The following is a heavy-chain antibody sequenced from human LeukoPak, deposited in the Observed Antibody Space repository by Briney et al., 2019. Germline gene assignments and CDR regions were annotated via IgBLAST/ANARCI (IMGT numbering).Heavy chain of an antibody. CDR3: ARDTPESSAWYF. Sequence: GASVNVSCTASGFTFDTFGITWLRQAPGHGLEWMGFFSAYTGEANYAPRLQVRVTMTRDTSTNTAFLHLRSLRSYDTAVYYCARDTPESSAWYFWGQGTLITVSS. D-gene: IGHD6-19*01. CDR2: FSAYTGEA. J-gene: IGHJ4*02. CDR1: GFTFDTFG. V-gene: IGHV1-18*01.